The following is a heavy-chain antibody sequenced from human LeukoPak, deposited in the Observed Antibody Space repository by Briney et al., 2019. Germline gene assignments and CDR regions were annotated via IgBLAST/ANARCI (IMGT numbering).Heavy chain of an antibody. V-gene: IGHV4-30-2*01. D-gene: IGHD1-26*01. J-gene: IGHJ4*02. CDR1: GGSISSGSYF. CDR2: IYPSGST. Sequence: PSETLSLTCVVSGGSISSGSYFWNWIRQPPGKGLEWIGYIYPSGSTYYNPSLKSRVTLSVDVSKNQFSLNLNSVTAADTAMYFCARAYSRSYSHFDDWGQGTLVTVSS. CDR3: ARAYSRSYSHFDD.